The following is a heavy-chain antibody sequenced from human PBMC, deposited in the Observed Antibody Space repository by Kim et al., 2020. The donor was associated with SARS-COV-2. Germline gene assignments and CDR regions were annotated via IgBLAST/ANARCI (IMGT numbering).Heavy chain of an antibody. V-gene: IGHV3-30*02. Sequence: DSVKCRFTISRDNSENTLSLEMNNRMEEDTAVYYCAKVRESSSHFYYGMDVWGQGTTVTVSS. J-gene: IGHJ6*02. CDR3: AKVRESSSHFYYGMDV. D-gene: IGHD3-16*01.